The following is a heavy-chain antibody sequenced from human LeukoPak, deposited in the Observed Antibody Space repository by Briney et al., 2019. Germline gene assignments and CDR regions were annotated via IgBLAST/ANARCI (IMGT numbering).Heavy chain of an antibody. V-gene: IGHV4-61*02. Sequence: SQTLSLTCTVSGASISSGSFYWSWIRQSAGKGLEWIGRIYSYGGTKYNPSLKSRVSMSADTSKNEISLTLTSVTAADTAIYYCARDGVRTDADNYFDPWGQGALVTVSS. CDR3: ARDGVRTDADNYFDP. CDR2: IYSYGGT. D-gene: IGHD6-6*01. CDR1: GASISSGSFY. J-gene: IGHJ5*02.